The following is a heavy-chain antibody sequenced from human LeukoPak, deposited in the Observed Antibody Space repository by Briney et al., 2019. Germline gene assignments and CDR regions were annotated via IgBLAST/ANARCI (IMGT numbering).Heavy chain of an antibody. CDR1: GGSVNSYY. D-gene: IGHD3-10*01. CDR3: ASVYYGSGSYLSRPPVY. Sequence: KPSETLSLTCAPYGGSVNSYYWSWLRQPPGKGLEWIGEINHSGSTNYNPSLKSRVTISVDTSKNQFSLKLRSVTAADTAVYYCASVYYGSGSYLSRPPVYCGQGTLVTVSS. CDR2: INHSGST. J-gene: IGHJ4*02. V-gene: IGHV4-34*01.